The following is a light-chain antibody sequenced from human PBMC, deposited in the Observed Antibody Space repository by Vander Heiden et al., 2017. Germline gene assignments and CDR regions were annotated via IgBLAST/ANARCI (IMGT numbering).Light chain of an antibody. CDR3: LQDYSYPRT. CDR2: AAS. V-gene: IGKV1-6*01. Sequence: AIQMTQSPSSLSASIGDRVIITCRASQGIRNDLGWYQQRPGKAPKLLIYAASSLQTGVPLRFSGSGSGTDFTLTISSLQPEDFATYYCLQDYSYPRTFGQGTKVEIK. CDR1: QGIRND. J-gene: IGKJ1*01.